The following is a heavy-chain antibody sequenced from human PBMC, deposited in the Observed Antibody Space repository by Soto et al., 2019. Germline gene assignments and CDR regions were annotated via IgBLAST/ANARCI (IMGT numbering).Heavy chain of an antibody. CDR2: INPNSGGT. J-gene: IGHJ5*02. V-gene: IGHV1-2*04. Sequence: QVQLVQSGAEVKKPGASVKVSCKASGYTFTGYYMHWVRQAPGQGLEWMGWINPNSGGTNYAQQFQGWVTRTRDTSISTAYMELSRLRSDDTAVYYCARNAGADWFDPWGQGTLVTVSS. CDR1: GYTFTGYY. D-gene: IGHD2-2*01. CDR3: ARNAGADWFDP.